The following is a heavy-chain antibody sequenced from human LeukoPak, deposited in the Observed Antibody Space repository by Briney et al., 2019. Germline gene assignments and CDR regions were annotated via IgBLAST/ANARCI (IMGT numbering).Heavy chain of an antibody. CDR1: GGSFSGYF. V-gene: IGHV4-59*01. CDR2: IHYSGDT. Sequence: PSETLSLTCAVYGGSFSGYFWTWIRLPPGKTLEWIGNIHYSGDTDYNPSLESRVTISLDTSNKQFSLDLRSLTAADTAIYYCARGPGDGHKPYSFDYWGQGTLVTVSS. J-gene: IGHJ4*02. D-gene: IGHD5-24*01. CDR3: ARGPGDGHKPYSFDY.